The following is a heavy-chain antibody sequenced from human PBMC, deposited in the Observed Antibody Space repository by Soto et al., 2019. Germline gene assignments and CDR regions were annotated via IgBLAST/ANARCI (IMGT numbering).Heavy chain of an antibody. J-gene: IGHJ3*02. V-gene: IGHV1-2*04. Sequence: ASVKVSCKASGYTFTGYYMHWVRQAPGQGLEWMGWINPNSGGTNYAQKFQGWVTMTRDTSISTAYMERSRLRSDDTAVYYCARGTTYCSGGSCYGINDAFDIWGQGTMVTVSS. CDR1: GYTFTGYY. CDR2: INPNSGGT. D-gene: IGHD2-15*01. CDR3: ARGTTYCSGGSCYGINDAFDI.